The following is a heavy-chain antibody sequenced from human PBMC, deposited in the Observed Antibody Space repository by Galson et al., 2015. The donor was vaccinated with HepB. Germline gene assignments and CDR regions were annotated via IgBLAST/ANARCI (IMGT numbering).Heavy chain of an antibody. CDR1: GFPFPNVW. CDR2: IRSKIDGGTT. V-gene: IGHV3-15*07. Sequence: LRLSCAASGFPFPNVWMNWVHQAPGQGLEWVGRIRSKIDGGTTDYAAPVKDRFTISRDDSKSTMYLQMNSLKVEDTAVYFCTAIPFDSCSSCTCYGIDSWGQGTLVTVSS. J-gene: IGHJ4*02. D-gene: IGHD2-2*01. CDR3: TAIPFDSCSSCTCYGIDS.